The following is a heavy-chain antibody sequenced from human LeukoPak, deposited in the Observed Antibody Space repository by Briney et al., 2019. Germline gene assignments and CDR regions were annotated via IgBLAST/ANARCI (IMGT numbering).Heavy chain of an antibody. CDR2: IYWDDDK. CDR3: AHFDSNSPPFDF. Sequence: SGPTLVKPTQTLTLTCTFSGFSLSTSGVGVGWIRQPPGKALECPALIYWDDDKRYSPSLKTRLTITKDTSKNQVVLTLTNMDPVDTATYYCAHFDSNSPPFDFWGQGTLVTVSS. CDR1: GFSLSTSGVG. D-gene: IGHD4-23*01. V-gene: IGHV2-5*02. J-gene: IGHJ4*02.